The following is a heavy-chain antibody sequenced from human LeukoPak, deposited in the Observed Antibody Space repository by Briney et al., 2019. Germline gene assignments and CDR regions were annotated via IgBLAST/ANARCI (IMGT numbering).Heavy chain of an antibody. V-gene: IGHV3-23*01. CDR3: ARCTASCYANAFVV. Sequence: GGSLRLSCATSGFTFNNNAMSWVRQAPGKRLEWVSAINGGGDATEYADSAKGRFTISRDNSKNTLYLQMNSLRPEDTAVYYCARCTASCYANAFVVWGQGTLLTVSS. CDR1: GFTFNNNA. D-gene: IGHD2-2*01. CDR2: INGGGDAT. J-gene: IGHJ3*01.